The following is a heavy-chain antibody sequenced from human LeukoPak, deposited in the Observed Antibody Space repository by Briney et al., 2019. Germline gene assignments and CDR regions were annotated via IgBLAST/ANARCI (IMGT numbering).Heavy chain of an antibody. Sequence: GGSLRLSCAASGFTFSSYSMNWVRQAPGKGLEWVSSISSSSSYIYYADSVKGRFTISRDNAKNSLYLQMNSLRAEDTAVYYCARVGRGLFDSSYYYYMDVWGKGTTVTISS. CDR1: GFTFSSYS. J-gene: IGHJ6*03. CDR2: ISSSSSYI. CDR3: ARVGRGLFDSSYYYYMDV. D-gene: IGHD3-16*01. V-gene: IGHV3-21*01.